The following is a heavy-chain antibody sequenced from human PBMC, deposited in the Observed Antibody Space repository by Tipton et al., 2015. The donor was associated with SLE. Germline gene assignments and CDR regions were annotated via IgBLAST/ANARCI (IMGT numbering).Heavy chain of an antibody. CDR1: GGSISSYY. CDR2: IYYSGST. J-gene: IGHJ6*03. CDR3: ARAFLETRTYFYYYMDV. D-gene: IGHD2-2*01. V-gene: IGHV4-59*01. Sequence: TLSLTCTVSGGSISSYYWSWIRQPPGKGLEWIGYIYYSGSTNYNPSLKSRVNISVDTSKNQFSLKLISLTAADTAVYYCARAFLETRTYFYYYMDVWGKGTSFTVSS.